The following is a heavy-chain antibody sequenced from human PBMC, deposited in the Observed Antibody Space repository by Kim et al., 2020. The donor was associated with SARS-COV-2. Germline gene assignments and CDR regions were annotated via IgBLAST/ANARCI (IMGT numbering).Heavy chain of an antibody. Sequence: SETLSLTCGVSGSSLSDYFWSWFRQAPGRGLEWIGQIDRRGSSALNPSLTSRVTISSDAYKNELSLTLTSIDAADTAIYFCARGPPFSFWGPGSLVIVSS. CDR2: IDRRGSS. CDR3: ARGPPFSF. D-gene: IGHD3-16*01. V-gene: IGHV4-34*01. J-gene: IGHJ4*02. CDR1: GSSLSDYF.